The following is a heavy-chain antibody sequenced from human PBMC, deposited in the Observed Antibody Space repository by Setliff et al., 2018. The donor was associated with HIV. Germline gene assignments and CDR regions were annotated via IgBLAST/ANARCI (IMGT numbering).Heavy chain of an antibody. D-gene: IGHD6-13*01. Sequence: GGSLRLSCVASRFSLFRDYGMSWVRQAPGKGLEWVSAISGSGGSTYYADPVKGRFTISRDNSKNTLYLQMKSLRADDTAVYYCARVRPRQLVSTNPPYYFDYWGQGTLVTVSS. CDR1: RFSLFRDYG. CDR2: ISGSGGST. J-gene: IGHJ4*02. CDR3: ARVRPRQLVSTNPPYYFDY. V-gene: IGHV3-23*01.